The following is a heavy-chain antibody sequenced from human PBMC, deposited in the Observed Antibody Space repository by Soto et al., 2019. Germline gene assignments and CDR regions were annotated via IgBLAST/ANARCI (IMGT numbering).Heavy chain of an antibody. Sequence: LRLSCAASGFTFSSYSMNWVRQAPGKGLEWVSSISSSSSYIYYADSVKGRFTISRDNAKNSLYLQMNSLRAEDTAVYYCAPPSGVYGMDVWGQGTTVTVSS. V-gene: IGHV3-21*01. CDR1: GFTFSSYS. D-gene: IGHD3-10*01. J-gene: IGHJ6*02. CDR2: ISSSSSYI. CDR3: APPSGVYGMDV.